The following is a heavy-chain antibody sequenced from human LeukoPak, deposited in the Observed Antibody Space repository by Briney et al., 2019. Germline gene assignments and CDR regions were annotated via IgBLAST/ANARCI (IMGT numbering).Heavy chain of an antibody. CDR2: KSYDGSNK. CDR3: AKDIVGAGGAFDI. V-gene: IGHV3-30*18. J-gene: IGHJ3*02. Sequence: PGGSLRLSCAASGFTFSSYGMHWVRQAPGKGLEWVSVKSYDGSNKYYADSVKGRFTISRDNSKNTLYLQMNSLRAEDTALYYCAKDIVGAGGAFDIWGQGTMVTVSS. CDR1: GFTFSSYG. D-gene: IGHD1-26*01.